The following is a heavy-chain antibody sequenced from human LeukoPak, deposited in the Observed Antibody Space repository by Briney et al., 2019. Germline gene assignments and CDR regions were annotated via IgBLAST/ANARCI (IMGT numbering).Heavy chain of an antibody. Sequence: PSETLSLTCTVSGGSISSYYWNWIRQSPSRGLEWLGRTYYRSKWYNDYAASVKSRITINPDTSKNQFPLQLNSVTPEDTAVYYCARDYSSGSFDYWGQGTLVTVSS. CDR2: TYYRSKWYN. V-gene: IGHV6-1*01. D-gene: IGHD6-19*01. J-gene: IGHJ4*02. CDR1: GGSISSYY. CDR3: ARDYSSGSFDY.